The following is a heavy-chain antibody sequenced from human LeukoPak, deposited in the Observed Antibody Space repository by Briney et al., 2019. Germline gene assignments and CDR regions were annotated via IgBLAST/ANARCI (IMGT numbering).Heavy chain of an antibody. J-gene: IGHJ3*02. CDR3: ARHHGLVATIPHGAFDI. V-gene: IGHV4-39*01. D-gene: IGHD5-12*01. CDR2: IYYSGST. Sequence: PSETLSLTCTVSGGSISSSSYYWGWIRQPPGKGLEWIGSIYYSGSTYYNPSLKSRVTISVDTSKNQFSLKLSSVTAADTAVYYCARHHGLVATIPHGAFDIWGQGTMVTVSS. CDR1: GGSISSSSYY.